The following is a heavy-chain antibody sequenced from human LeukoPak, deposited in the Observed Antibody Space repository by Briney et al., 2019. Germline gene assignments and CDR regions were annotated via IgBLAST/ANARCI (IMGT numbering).Heavy chain of an antibody. CDR3: ARGLYEAGNFDL. CDR2: ISSSGSTI. D-gene: IGHD2-8*01. CDR1: GFTFSSYE. J-gene: IGHJ2*01. V-gene: IGHV3-48*03. Sequence: PGGSLRLSCAASGFTFSSYEMNWVRQAPGKGLEWVSYISSSGSTIYYADSVKGRFTISRDNAKNSLYLQMSSLRAEDTAVYYCARGLYEAGNFDLWGRGTLVTVSS.